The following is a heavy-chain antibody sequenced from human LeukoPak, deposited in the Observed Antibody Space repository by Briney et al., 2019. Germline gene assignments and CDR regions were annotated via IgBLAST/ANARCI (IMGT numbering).Heavy chain of an antibody. J-gene: IGHJ5*02. CDR3: ATSSTTGTWNWFDP. CDR2: FDPEDGET. V-gene: IGHV1-24*01. Sequence: ASVKVSCKVSGYTLTELSMHWVRQAPGEGLEWMGGFDPEDGETIYAQKFQGRVTMTEDTSTDTAYMELSSLRSEDTAVYYCATSSTTGTWNWFDPWGQGTLVTVSS. CDR1: GYTLTELS. D-gene: IGHD1-1*01.